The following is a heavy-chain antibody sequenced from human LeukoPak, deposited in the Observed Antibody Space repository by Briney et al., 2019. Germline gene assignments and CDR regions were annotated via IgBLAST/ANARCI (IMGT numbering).Heavy chain of an antibody. V-gene: IGHV3-30*18. J-gene: IGHJ4*02. Sequence: GGSLRLSCAASGFTFSSYGMHWVRQAPGKGLEWVAVISYDGSNKYYADSVKGRFTISRDNSKNTLYLQMNSLRAEDTAVYSCAKDTGQWPVRTFDSWGQGTLVTVSS. D-gene: IGHD6-19*01. CDR1: GFTFSSYG. CDR2: ISYDGSNK. CDR3: AKDTGQWPVRTFDS.